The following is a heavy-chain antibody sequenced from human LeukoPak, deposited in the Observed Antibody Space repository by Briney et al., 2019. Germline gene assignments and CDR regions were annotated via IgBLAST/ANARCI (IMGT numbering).Heavy chain of an antibody. CDR1: GGSISSSSYY. D-gene: IGHD2-2*03. J-gene: IGHJ6*02. V-gene: IGHV4-39*07. Sequence: SETLSLTCTVSGGSISSSSYYWGWIRQPPGKGLEWIGSIYYSGSTYYNPSLKSRVTISVDTSKNQFSLKLSSVTAADTAVYYCARGLDIVVVPAQHGMDVWGQGTTVTVSS. CDR2: IYYSGST. CDR3: ARGLDIVVVPAQHGMDV.